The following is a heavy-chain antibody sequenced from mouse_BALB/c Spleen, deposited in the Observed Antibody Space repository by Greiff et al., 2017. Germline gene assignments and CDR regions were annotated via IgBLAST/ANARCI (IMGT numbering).Heavy chain of an antibody. D-gene: IGHD1-1*01. CDR1: GFTFSSYA. J-gene: IGHJ1*01. CDR3: ARRDGSSSDWYFDV. Sequence: EVMLVESGGGLVKPGGSLKLSCAASGFTFSSYAMSWVRQTPEKRLEWVATISSGGSYTYYPDSVKGRFTISRDNAKNTLYLQMSSLRSEDTAMYYCARRDGSSSDWYFDVWGAGTTVTVSS. CDR2: ISSGGSYT. V-gene: IGHV5-9-1*01.